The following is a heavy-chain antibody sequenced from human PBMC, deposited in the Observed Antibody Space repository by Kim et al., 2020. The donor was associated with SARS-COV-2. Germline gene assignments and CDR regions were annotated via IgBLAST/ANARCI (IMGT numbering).Heavy chain of an antibody. CDR1: GFTFSNYA. J-gene: IGHJ4*01. Sequence: GGSLRPSCAASGFTFSNYAMHWIRHVPGKGLEWVAVTSHDGRQKFYADFVEGRFTISRDNSKSTLYVEMTSLRVEDTAVFYCAKDPSSATDGYYFDYWG. CDR2: TSHDGRQK. CDR3: AKDPSSATDGYYFDY. D-gene: IGHD2-15*01. V-gene: IGHV3-30*18.